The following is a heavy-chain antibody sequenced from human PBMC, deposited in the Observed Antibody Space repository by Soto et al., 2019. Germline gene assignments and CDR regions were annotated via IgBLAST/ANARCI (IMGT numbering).Heavy chain of an antibody. Sequence: SVTMSVTCTVAGGSISSSSYYWGWKRKPPGKGLEWIGSIYYSGSTYYNPSLKSRVTISVDTSKNQFSLKLSSVTAADTAVYYCARGWDTAMVRHFDYWGQGTLVTVSS. CDR1: GGSISSSSYY. CDR3: ARGWDTAMVRHFDY. V-gene: IGHV4-39*01. J-gene: IGHJ4*02. CDR2: IYYSGST. D-gene: IGHD5-18*01.